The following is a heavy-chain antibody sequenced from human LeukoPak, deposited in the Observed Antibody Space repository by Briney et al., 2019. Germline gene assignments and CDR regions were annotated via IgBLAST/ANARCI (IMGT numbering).Heavy chain of an antibody. CDR1: EFTFSSYA. Sequence: SGGSLRLSCSASEFTFSSYAMTWVRQAPGKGLEWVSVISAGGGTTYYADSVKGRFSISRDNHKKTVYLQMNRLRDEDTAVYYCAKDSSGWSHIYMDVWGKGTTVTVSS. CDR2: ISAGGGTT. V-gene: IGHV3-23*01. D-gene: IGHD6-19*01. CDR3: AKDSSGWSHIYMDV. J-gene: IGHJ6*03.